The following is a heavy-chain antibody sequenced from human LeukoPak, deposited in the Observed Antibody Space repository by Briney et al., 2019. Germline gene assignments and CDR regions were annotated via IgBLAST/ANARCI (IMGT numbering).Heavy chain of an antibody. Sequence: GESLKISCKGSGYSFTSYWIGWVRQMPGKGLEWMGIIYPGDSDTRYSPSFQGQVTISADKSISTAYLQWSSLKASDTAMYYCARQTSLVRGVIHYYFDYWGQGTLVTVSS. V-gene: IGHV5-51*01. CDR3: ARQTSLVRGVIHYYFDY. J-gene: IGHJ4*02. CDR1: GYSFTSYW. D-gene: IGHD3-10*01. CDR2: IYPGDSDT.